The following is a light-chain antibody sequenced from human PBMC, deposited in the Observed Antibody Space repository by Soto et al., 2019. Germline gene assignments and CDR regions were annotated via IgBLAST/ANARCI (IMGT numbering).Light chain of an antibody. CDR1: QSIGKH. Sequence: IQMTQSASTLSASVGDRVTITCRASQSIGKHLNWYQQKPGKAPKFLIYAASNLQSGVPSRFSGSGSGTDFTLTVNSLQPEDFATYYCQQGYTSAITFGQGTRLEI. CDR2: AAS. V-gene: IGKV1-39*01. CDR3: QQGYTSAIT. J-gene: IGKJ5*01.